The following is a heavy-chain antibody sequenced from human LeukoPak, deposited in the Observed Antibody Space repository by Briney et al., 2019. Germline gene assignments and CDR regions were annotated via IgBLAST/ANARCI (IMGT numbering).Heavy chain of an antibody. Sequence: SVKVSCKASGGTFISYAISWVRQAPGQGLEWMGGIIPIFGTANYAQKFQGRVTITADESTSTAYMELSSLRSEDTAVYYCAGDGGYSGYDRYFDLWGRGTLVTVSS. CDR3: AGDGGYSGYDRYFDL. V-gene: IGHV1-69*13. J-gene: IGHJ2*01. CDR2: IIPIFGTA. CDR1: GGTFISYA. D-gene: IGHD5-12*01.